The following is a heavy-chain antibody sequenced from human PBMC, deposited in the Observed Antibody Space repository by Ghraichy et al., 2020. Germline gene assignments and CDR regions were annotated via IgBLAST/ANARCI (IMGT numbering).Heavy chain of an antibody. V-gene: IGHV3-48*01. CDR2: ISSSSSTI. D-gene: IGHD6-6*01. Sequence: GESLNISCVASGFTFSSYSMNWVRQAPGKGLEWVSYISSSSSTIYYADSVKGRFTISRDNAKNSLYLQMNSLRAEDTAVYYCATPARRGNYWGQGTLVTVSS. CDR3: ATPARRGNY. J-gene: IGHJ4*02. CDR1: GFTFSSYS.